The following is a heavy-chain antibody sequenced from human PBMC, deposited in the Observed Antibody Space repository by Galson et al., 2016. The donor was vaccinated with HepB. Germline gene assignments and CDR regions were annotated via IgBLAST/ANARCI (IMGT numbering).Heavy chain of an antibody. CDR3: AAAHGHNTFDS. D-gene: IGHD5-24*01. CDR1: GDSVSSNSGT. Sequence: CAISGDSVSSNSGTWNWIRQSPSGGLEWLGRTYYRSKWNNDYAVSVKGRITIIPDSSKNQFSLHLSSVTPDDLAVYYCAAAHGHNTFDSWGQGTLVTVSS. CDR2: TYYRSKWNN. V-gene: IGHV6-1*01. J-gene: IGHJ4*02.